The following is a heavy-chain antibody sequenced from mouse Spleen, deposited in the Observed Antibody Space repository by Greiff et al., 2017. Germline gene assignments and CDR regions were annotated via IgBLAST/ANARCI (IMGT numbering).Heavy chain of an antibody. V-gene: IGHV1-42*01. CDR1: GYSFTGYY. CDR2: INPSTGGT. D-gene: IGHD2-5*01. CDR3: ARSGYSNYPFDY. Sequence: EVMLVESGPELVKPGASVKISCKASGYSFTGYYMNWVKQSPEKSLEWIGEINPSTGGTTYNQKFKAKATLTVDKSSSTAYMQLKSLTSEDSAVYYCARSGYSNYPFDYWGQGTTLTVSS. J-gene: IGHJ2*01.